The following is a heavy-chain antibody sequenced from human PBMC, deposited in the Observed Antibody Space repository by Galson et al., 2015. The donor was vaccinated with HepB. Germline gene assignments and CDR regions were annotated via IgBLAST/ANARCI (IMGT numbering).Heavy chain of an antibody. Sequence: SVKVSCKAYGGTFSSYAISWVRQAPGQGLEWMGGIIPIFGTANYAQKFQGRVTITADESTSTAYMELSSLRSEDTAVYYCARVVGSSSGGWYMDVWGKGTTVTVSS. J-gene: IGHJ6*03. CDR2: IIPIFGTA. V-gene: IGHV1-69*13. CDR3: ARVVGSSSGGWYMDV. D-gene: IGHD6-13*01. CDR1: GGTFSSYA.